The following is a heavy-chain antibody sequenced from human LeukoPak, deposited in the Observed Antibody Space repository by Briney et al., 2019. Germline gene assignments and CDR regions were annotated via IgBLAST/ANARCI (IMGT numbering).Heavy chain of an antibody. J-gene: IGHJ6*02. Sequence: ASVKVSCKASGYTFTSYGISWVRQTPGQGLEWMGWISAYNGNTNSAQKLQGRVTMTTDTSTSTAYMELSSLRFDDTAVYYCARDRGGEITIFGVVIETLYYYYGMDVWGQGTTVTVSS. CDR2: ISAYNGNT. CDR3: ARDRGGEITIFGVVIETLYYYYGMDV. CDR1: GYTFTSYG. D-gene: IGHD3-3*01. V-gene: IGHV1-18*01.